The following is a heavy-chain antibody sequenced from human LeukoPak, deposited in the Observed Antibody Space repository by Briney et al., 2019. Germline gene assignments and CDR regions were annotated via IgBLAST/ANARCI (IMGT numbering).Heavy chain of an antibody. CDR3: ARGDIVVVPAARNWFDP. CDR1: GYTFSNYG. J-gene: IGHJ5*02. CDR2: ISAYNGNI. V-gene: IGHV1-18*01. Sequence: ASVKVSCKASGYTFSNYGIAWVRQAPGQGLEWMGWISAYNGNINYAQKLQGRVTMTRDTSISTAYIELSRLRSDDTAVYYCARGDIVVVPAARNWFDPWGQGTLVTVSS. D-gene: IGHD2-2*01.